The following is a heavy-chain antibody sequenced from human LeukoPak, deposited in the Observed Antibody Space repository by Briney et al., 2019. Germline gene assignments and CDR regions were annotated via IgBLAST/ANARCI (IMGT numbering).Heavy chain of an antibody. CDR2: IYYSGST. J-gene: IGHJ6*02. D-gene: IGHD3-3*01. V-gene: IGHV4-30-4*01. CDR3: ARDCLETGYYYYGMDV. Sequence: PSETLSLTCTVSGGSISSGDYYWSWIRQPPGKGLEWIGYIYYSGSTYYNPSLKSRVTISVDTSKNQSSLKLSSVTAADTAVYYCARDCLETGYYYYGMDVWGQGTTVTVSS. CDR1: GGSISSGDYY.